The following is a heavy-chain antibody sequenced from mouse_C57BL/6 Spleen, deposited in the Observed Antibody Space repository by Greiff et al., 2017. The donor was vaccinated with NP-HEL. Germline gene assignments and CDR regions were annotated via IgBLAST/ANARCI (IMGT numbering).Heavy chain of an antibody. CDR2: IYPGDGDT. J-gene: IGHJ2*01. V-gene: IGHV1-80*01. CDR1: GYAFSSYW. CDR3: ARELNYDYDDFDY. D-gene: IGHD2-4*01. Sequence: VQLQQSGAELVKPGASVKISCKASGYAFSSYWMNWVKQRPGKGLEWIGQIYPGDGDTNYNGKFKGKATLTADKSSSTAYMQLSSLTSEDSAVYFCARELNYDYDDFDYWGQGTTLTVSS.